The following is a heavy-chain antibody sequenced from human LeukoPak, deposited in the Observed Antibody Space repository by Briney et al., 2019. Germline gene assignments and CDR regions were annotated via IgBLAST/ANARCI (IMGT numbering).Heavy chain of an antibody. CDR1: GFSLSTSGMR. V-gene: IGHV2-70*04. CDR2: IDWDDDK. Sequence: SGPTLVNPTQTLILTCTFSGFSLSTSGMRVSWIRQPPGKALEWLARIDWDDDKFYTTSLKTRLAISRDTSKNQVVLTMTNMDPVDTATYYCARTPAIAASVYFDYWGQGTLVTVSS. D-gene: IGHD6-13*01. CDR3: ARTPAIAASVYFDY. J-gene: IGHJ4*02.